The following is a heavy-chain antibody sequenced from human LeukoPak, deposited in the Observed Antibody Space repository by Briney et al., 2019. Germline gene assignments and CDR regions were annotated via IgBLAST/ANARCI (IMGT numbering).Heavy chain of an antibody. J-gene: IGHJ4*02. V-gene: IGHV3-23*01. Sequence: HPGGSLRLSCAASGFTFSSYAMSWVRQAPGKGLEWISAISGSGGSTYYVDSVKGRFTISRDNSKNTLYLQMNRLRVEDTAVYYCAKLPVAGLYFDYWGQGTLVTVSS. CDR2: ISGSGGST. D-gene: IGHD6-19*01. CDR3: AKLPVAGLYFDY. CDR1: GFTFSSYA.